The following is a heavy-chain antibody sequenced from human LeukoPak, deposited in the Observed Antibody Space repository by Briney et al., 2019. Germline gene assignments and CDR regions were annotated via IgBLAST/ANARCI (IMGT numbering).Heavy chain of an antibody. J-gene: IGHJ4*02. D-gene: IGHD3-10*01. V-gene: IGHV7-4-1*02. CDR2: INTNTGNP. CDR3: ARDLEYGSGSYYKLGKDFDY. Sequence: GASVKVSCKASGHTFTSYAMNWVRQAPGQGLEWMGWINTNTGNPTYAQGFTGRFVFSLDTSVSTAYLQISSLKAEDTAVYYCARDLEYGSGSYYKLGKDFDYWGQGILVTVSS. CDR1: GHTFTSYA.